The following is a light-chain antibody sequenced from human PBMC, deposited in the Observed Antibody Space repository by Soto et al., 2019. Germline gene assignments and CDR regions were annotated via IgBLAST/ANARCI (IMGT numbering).Light chain of an antibody. CDR1: SSNIGAGSD. CDR2: ANN. CDR3: QSYDSSLSGSV. Sequence: QSALTQPPSVSGAPGQSVTISCTGSSSNIGAGSDVHWYQHLPGTPPKVLIYANNNRPSGVPDRFSGSKSGTSASLSITGLQAEDEADYYCQSYDSSLSGSVFGGGIKLTVL. V-gene: IGLV1-40*01. J-gene: IGLJ2*01.